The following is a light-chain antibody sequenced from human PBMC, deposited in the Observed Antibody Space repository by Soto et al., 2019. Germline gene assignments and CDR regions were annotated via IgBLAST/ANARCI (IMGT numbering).Light chain of an antibody. Sequence: QSVVTQPASVSGSPGQSITISCTGTSSDVGSYDYVSWYQHHPGKAPKLMIYDVANRPSGVSNRFSGSKSGNTASLTISGLQAEDEADYYCNSYTSTRTYVFGTGTKVTVL. V-gene: IGLV2-14*03. CDR1: SSDVGSYDY. CDR2: DVA. CDR3: NSYTSTRTYV. J-gene: IGLJ1*01.